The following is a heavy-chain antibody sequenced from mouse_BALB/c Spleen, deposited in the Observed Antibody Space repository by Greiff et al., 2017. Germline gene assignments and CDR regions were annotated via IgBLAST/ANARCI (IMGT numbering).Heavy chain of an antibody. D-gene: IGHD2-3*01. CDR1: GFTFSDYY. CDR3: ASPDGYYGAMDY. V-gene: IGHV5-4*02. J-gene: IGHJ4*01. Sequence: EVQRVESGGGLVKPGGSLKLSCAASGFTFSDYYMYWVRQTPEKRLEWVATISDGGSYTYYPDSVKGRFTISRDNAKNNLYLQMSSLKSEDTAMYYCASPDGYYGAMDYWGQGTSVTVSS. CDR2: ISDGGSYT.